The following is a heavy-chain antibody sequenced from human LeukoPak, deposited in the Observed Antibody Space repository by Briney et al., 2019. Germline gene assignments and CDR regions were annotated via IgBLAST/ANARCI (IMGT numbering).Heavy chain of an antibody. J-gene: IGHJ4*02. D-gene: IGHD3-22*01. V-gene: IGHV1-2*02. CDR1: GCTFTGYY. CDR3: ARLEDYYDSSGYPNDY. CDR2: INPNSGGT. Sequence: ASVKVSCKASGCTFTGYYMHWVRQAPGQGLEWMGWINPNSGGTNYAQKFQGRVTMTRDTSISTAYMELSRLRSDDTAVYYCARLEDYYDSSGYPNDYWGQGTLVTVSS.